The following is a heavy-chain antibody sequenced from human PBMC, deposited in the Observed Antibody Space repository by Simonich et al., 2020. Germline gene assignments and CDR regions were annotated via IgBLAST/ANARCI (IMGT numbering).Heavy chain of an antibody. V-gene: IGHV1-8*03. J-gene: IGHJ4*02. Sequence: QVQLVQSGAEVKKPGASVKGSGKASGYTFTSYEINWVKQATGQGRGWMGGMNPNRGKTGSAQKYQRRVTITRNTSISTAYMVMSSLRSEDTAVYYCARTYRGSYYYFDYWGQGTLVTVSS. CDR3: ARTYRGSYYYFDY. CDR1: GYTFTSYE. CDR2: MNPNRGKT. D-gene: IGHD1-26*01.